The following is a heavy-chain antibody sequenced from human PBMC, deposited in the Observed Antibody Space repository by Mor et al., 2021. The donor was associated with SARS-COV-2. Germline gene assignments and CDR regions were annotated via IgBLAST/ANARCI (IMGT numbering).Heavy chain of an antibody. V-gene: IGHV3-33*01. J-gene: IGHJ6*03. D-gene: IGHD3-22*01. CDR3: ARMAYYDSSGLTDYYYYMDV. Sequence: WVAVIWFDGSPKNFADSVKGRFTISRDNSKNTLYLQMNSLRAEDTAVYYCARMAYYDSSGLTDYYYYMDVWGKGTTV. CDR2: IWFDGSPK.